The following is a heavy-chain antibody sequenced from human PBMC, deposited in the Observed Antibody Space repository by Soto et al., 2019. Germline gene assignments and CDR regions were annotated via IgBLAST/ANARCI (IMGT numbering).Heavy chain of an antibody. CDR1: GYTFRNYV. CDR3: AGDHTAGYVRWFDP. D-gene: IGHD3-9*01. J-gene: IGHJ5*02. V-gene: IGHV1-18*04. Sequence: QVQLVQSGAEVKKPGASVKVSCKASGYTFRNYVITWVRQAPGQGLEWMGWISANTGNTAYAQKFQARVTMTTDSPTGTAYMELTRLRSDGTPVYYRAGDHTAGYVRWFDPWGQGTLVTVSS. CDR2: ISANTGNT.